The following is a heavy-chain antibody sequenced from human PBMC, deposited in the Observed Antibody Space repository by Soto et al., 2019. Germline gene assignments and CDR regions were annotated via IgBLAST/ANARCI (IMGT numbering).Heavy chain of an antibody. D-gene: IGHD1-7*01. J-gene: IGHJ4*02. V-gene: IGHV3-21*01. CDR2: ISSSSSNI. Sequence: EVQRVESGGGLVKPGGSLRLSCAASGFTFSSYSMNWVRQAPGKALEWVSSISSSSSNIYYADSVKGRFTISRDNAKNSLYLQMNSLRAEDTAVYYCGREGYNRNYKGDYWGQGTLVTVSS. CDR1: GFTFSSYS. CDR3: GREGYNRNYKGDY.